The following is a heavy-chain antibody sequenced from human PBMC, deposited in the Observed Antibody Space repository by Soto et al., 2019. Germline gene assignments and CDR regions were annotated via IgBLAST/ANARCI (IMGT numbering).Heavy chain of an antibody. Sequence: QVQLVQSGDEVRKPGSSVKVSCKASGYIFVNYGIAWVRQAPGQGLEWMGWISPYSGNTHYASKVQGRLTMTTDTSTTTAYKDVRSMTSDDTAVYYCAKVDNSVTPTAQDAGGQGTTFTVSS. CDR2: ISPYSGNT. CDR3: AKVDNSVTPTAQDA. J-gene: IGHJ6*02. D-gene: IGHD5-12*01. CDR1: GYIFVNYG. V-gene: IGHV1-18*01.